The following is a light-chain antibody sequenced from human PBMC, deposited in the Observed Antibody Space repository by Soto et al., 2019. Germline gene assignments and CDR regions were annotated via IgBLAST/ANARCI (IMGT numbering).Light chain of an antibody. V-gene: IGKV1-5*01. Sequence: GDRVTITCRASQSVTSRLAWYQQKPGKAPKLLIYGASNLESGVPSRFSGCGSGTEFTLTISSLQPDDFATYYCQQYNRYSLTFGGGTTVEIK. CDR1: QSVTSR. J-gene: IGKJ4*01. CDR2: GAS. CDR3: QQYNRYSLT.